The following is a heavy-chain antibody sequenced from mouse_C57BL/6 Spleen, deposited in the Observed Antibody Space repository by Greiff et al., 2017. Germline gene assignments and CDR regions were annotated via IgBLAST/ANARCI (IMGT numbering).Heavy chain of an antibody. Sequence: VHLVESGPELVKPGASVKISCKASGYAFSSSWMNWVKQRPGKGLEWIGRIYPGDEDTNYNGKFKGKATLTADKSSSTAYMQLSSLTSEDSAVYFCAREPLTGNDDYWGQGTTLTVSS. J-gene: IGHJ2*01. CDR1: GYAFSSSW. V-gene: IGHV1-82*01. D-gene: IGHD4-1*01. CDR2: IYPGDEDT. CDR3: AREPLTGNDDY.